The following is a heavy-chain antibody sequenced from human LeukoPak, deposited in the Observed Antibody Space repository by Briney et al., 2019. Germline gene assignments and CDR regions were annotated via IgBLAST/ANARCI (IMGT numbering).Heavy chain of an antibody. CDR3: ASGRATMLTFDY. CDR1: GFTFSSYA. Sequence: GRSLRLSCAASGFTFSSYAMHWLRQAPGKGLEGVAVISYDGSNKYYADSVKGRFTISRDNSKNTLYLQMNSLRAEDTAVYYCASGRATMLTFDYWGQGTLVTVSS. V-gene: IGHV3-30-3*01. CDR2: ISYDGSNK. J-gene: IGHJ4*02. D-gene: IGHD5-12*01.